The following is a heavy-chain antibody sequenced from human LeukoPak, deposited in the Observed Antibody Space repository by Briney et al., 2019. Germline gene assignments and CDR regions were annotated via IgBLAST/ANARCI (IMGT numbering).Heavy chain of an antibody. D-gene: IGHD2-8*01. CDR2: FYTSGST. CDR3: AMSKRLIESHPKVYYYYMDV. V-gene: IGHV4-4*09. Sequence: SETLSLICSDCGGTITSYYWSFMRQSPLNALYRIVSFYTSGSTNYNPSLKSRVTISVDTSKNQFSLKLSSVTAADTAVYYCAMSKRLIESHPKVYYYYMDVWGKGTTVTVSS. CDR1: GGTITSYY. J-gene: IGHJ6*03.